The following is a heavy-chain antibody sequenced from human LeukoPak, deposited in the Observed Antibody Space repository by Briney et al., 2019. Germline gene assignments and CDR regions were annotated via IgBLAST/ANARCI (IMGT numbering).Heavy chain of an antibody. CDR1: GFSFNNHW. D-gene: IGHD3-10*01. CDR2: IKQDGSEK. V-gene: IGHV3-7*01. Sequence: AGGSLRLSCAVSGFSFNNHWMSWVRQAPGKGLEWVANIKQDGSEKYYVDSVKGRFTISRDNAKNSLYLQMNSLRAEDTAVYYCARAGSITYGSGIFYYYYYMDVWGKGTTVTVSS. CDR3: ARAGSITYGSGIFYYYYYMDV. J-gene: IGHJ6*03.